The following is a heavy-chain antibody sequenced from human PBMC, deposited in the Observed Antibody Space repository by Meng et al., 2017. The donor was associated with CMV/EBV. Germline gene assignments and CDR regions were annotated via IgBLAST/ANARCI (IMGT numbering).Heavy chain of an antibody. D-gene: IGHD7-27*01. CDR1: GFTFSSYS. V-gene: IGHV3-21*01. CDR3: ARDGMTGDRDYYYGMDV. Sequence: GGSLRLSCAASGFTFSSYSMNWVRQAPGKGLEWVSSISSSSSYIYYADSVKGRFTISRDNAKNSLYLQMNSLRAEDTAVYYCARDGMTGDRDYYYGMDVGAKGPRSPSP. CDR2: ISSSSSYI. J-gene: IGHJ6*02.